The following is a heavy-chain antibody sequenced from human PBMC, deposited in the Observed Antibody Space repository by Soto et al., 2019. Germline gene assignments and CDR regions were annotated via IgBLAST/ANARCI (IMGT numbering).Heavy chain of an antibody. D-gene: IGHD1-26*01. J-gene: IGHJ1*01. V-gene: IGHV3-30*03. CDR2: ISYDGSNK. Sequence: QVQLVESGGGVVQPGRSLRLSCAASGFTFSSYGMHWVRQAPGKGLEWVAVISYDGSNKYYADSVKGRFTISRDNSKNTLYLQMYSLRAEDTAVYYCARGVGAFGQEYFQHWGQGTLVTVSS. CDR3: ARGVGAFGQEYFQH. CDR1: GFTFSSYG.